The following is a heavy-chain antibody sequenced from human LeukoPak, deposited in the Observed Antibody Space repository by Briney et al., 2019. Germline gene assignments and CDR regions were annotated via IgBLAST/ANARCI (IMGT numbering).Heavy chain of an antibody. CDR3: ARVRTYYYDSSGNIPPDAFDI. J-gene: IGHJ3*02. CDR1: GFTFSSYA. V-gene: IGHV3-23*01. CDR2: ISGSASRT. D-gene: IGHD3-22*01. Sequence: GGSLRLSCAASGFTFSSYAMNWVRQAPGKGLEWVSGISGSASRTYYAESEKGRFTISRDNSKNTLYLQMDSLRAEDTAGYYCARVRTYYYDSSGNIPPDAFDIWGQGTMVTVSS.